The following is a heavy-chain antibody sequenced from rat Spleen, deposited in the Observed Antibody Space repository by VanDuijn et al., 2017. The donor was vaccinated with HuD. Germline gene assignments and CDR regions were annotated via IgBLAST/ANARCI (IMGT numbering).Heavy chain of an antibody. V-gene: IGHV2-41*01. CDR1: GFSLTSYN. CDR2: IWNTGGT. Sequence: QVQLKESGPGLVQPSQTLSLTCTVAGFSLTSYNVHWVRQPPGKGLEWMGVIWNTGGTRYNSALKSRLSISKDTSKSQVFLKMNSLQTEDTATYYCARDLYDFDYWGQGVMVTVSS. J-gene: IGHJ2*01. CDR3: ARDLYDFDY.